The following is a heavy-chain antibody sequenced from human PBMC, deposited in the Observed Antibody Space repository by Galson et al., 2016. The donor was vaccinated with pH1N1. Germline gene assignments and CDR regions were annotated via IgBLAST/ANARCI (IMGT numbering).Heavy chain of an antibody. CDR2: IRSSGSTI. V-gene: IGHV3-48*03. CDR1: GFTFSSYE. CDR3: ASAMGVTYYFDY. Sequence: SLRLSCAASGFTFSSYEMNWVRQAPGKGLEWVSYIRSSGSTIYYADSVKGRFTISRDNAKNSPYLQMNSLRAEDTAVYYCASAMGVTYYFDYWGQGTLVTVSS. J-gene: IGHJ4*02. D-gene: IGHD1-26*01.